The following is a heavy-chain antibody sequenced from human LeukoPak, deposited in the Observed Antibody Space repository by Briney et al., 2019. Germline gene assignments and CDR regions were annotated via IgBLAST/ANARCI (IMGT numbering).Heavy chain of an antibody. J-gene: IGHJ4*02. Sequence: PSETLSLTCTVSGDSISRYYWSWIRQSAGKGLEWIGRIFTSGSSNYNPSLKSRVTMSVDTSRNEVSLKLNSVTAADAAVYYCARDTASIAAAGLDYWGQGTLVTVSS. CDR3: ARDTASIAAAGLDY. V-gene: IGHV4-4*07. CDR2: IFTSGSS. D-gene: IGHD6-13*01. CDR1: GDSISRYY.